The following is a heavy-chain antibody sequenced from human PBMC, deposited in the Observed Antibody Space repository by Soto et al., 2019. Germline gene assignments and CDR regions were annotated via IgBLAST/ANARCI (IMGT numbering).Heavy chain of an antibody. V-gene: IGHV4-34*01. J-gene: IGHJ5*02. D-gene: IGHD1-26*01. CDR2: INHSGST. CDR3: ARGTLVHGARGGWFDP. CDR1: VGSFSGYY. Sequence: QVQLQQWGAGLLKPSETLSLTCAVYVGSFSGYYWSWIRQPPGKGLEWIGEINHSGSTNYNPSLKTRVTTSVDTSKIQSSLNLSSETAADAAVYYCARGTLVHGARGGWFDPWGQGTLVTVSS.